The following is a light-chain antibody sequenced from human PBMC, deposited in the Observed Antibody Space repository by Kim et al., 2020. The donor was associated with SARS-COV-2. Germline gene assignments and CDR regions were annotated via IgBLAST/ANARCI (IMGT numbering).Light chain of an antibody. CDR1: NIGSKN. J-gene: IGLJ3*02. CDR2: RDS. Sequence: SVALGKTARSNCGGNNIGSKNVHWYQQKPGQAPVLVIYRDSNRPSGIPERFAGSNSGNTATLTISRAQAGDEADYYCQVWDSSTRVFGGGTQLTVL. V-gene: IGLV3-9*01. CDR3: QVWDSSTRV.